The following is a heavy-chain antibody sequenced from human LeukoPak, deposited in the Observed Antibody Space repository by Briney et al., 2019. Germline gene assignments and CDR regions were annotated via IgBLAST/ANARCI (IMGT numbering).Heavy chain of an antibody. Sequence: GGSLRLSCAASGFAFSSFAMGWVRQSPGKGLEWLSTINGGGNTTFYADSVKGRFTISRDNSKNTLYLHMDSLRPDDTAIYYCTKELHVAVAVADYYYFYMDVWGRGAAVTVSS. D-gene: IGHD6-19*01. J-gene: IGHJ6*03. CDR1: GFAFSSFA. CDR2: INGGGNTT. CDR3: TKELHVAVAVADYYYFYMDV. V-gene: IGHV3-23*01.